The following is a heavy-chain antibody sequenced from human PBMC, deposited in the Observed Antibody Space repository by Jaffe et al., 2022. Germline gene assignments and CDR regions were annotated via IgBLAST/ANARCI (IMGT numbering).Heavy chain of an antibody. V-gene: IGHV3-7*01. Sequence: EVQLVESGGGLVQPGGSLRLSCAASGFTFSSYWMSWVRQAPGKGLEWVANIKQDGSEKYYVDSVKGRFTISRDNAKNSLYLQMNSLRAEDTAVYYCARVNTVIAAAATGDFDYWGQGTLVTVSS. CDR1: GFTFSSYW. J-gene: IGHJ4*02. D-gene: IGHD6-13*01. CDR3: ARVNTVIAAAATGDFDY. CDR2: IKQDGSEK.